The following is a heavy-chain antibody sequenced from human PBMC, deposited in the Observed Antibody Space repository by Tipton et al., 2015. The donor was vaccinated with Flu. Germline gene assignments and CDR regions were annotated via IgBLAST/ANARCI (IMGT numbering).Heavy chain of an antibody. CDR2: VSYSGIT. CDR3: ARNGGSYSYQH. D-gene: IGHD3-10*01. V-gene: IGHV4-59*13. CDR1: GGSISSYY. Sequence: LRLSCTVSGGSISSYYWSWLRQPPGKGLEWIGFVSYSGITNYNPSLKGRVTLSLDASKNHFSLSLSSVTAADTAVYYCARNGGSYSYQHWGQGTLVTVSS. J-gene: IGHJ1*01.